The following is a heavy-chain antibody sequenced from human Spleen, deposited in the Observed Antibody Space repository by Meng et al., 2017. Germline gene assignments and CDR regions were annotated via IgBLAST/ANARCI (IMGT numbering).Heavy chain of an antibody. CDR1: GFTFISYG. CDR2: IWYDESNK. Sequence: GGSLRLSCAASGFTFISYGMHWVRQAPGKGLEWVAFIWYDESNKYYADSVKGRFTISRDNSKNTLYLQMNSLRAKDPAVYYYARDFRVSMVVPHLYGMDVWGQGTTVTVSS. V-gene: IGHV3-33*01. J-gene: IGHJ6*02. D-gene: IGHD2-21*01. CDR3: ARDFRVSMVVPHLYGMDV.